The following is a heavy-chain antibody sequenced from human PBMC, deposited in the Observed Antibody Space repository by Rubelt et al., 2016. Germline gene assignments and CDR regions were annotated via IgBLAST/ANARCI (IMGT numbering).Heavy chain of an antibody. J-gene: IGHJ2*01. CDR1: GFTFSSYW. D-gene: IGHD1-20*01. Sequence: EVQLVESGGGLVQPGGSLRLSCAASGFTFSSYWMSWVRQAPGKGLEWVANIKQDGSEKYYVDSVKGRFTTSRDNAKNSLYLQMNSLRAEDTAVYYCARNGAPTKAPDVFPIISGCRHPKDNSPVVLACLITGYHPTSVTVTWY. V-gene: IGHV3-7*03. CDR3: ARNGAPTKAPDVFPIISGCRHPKDNSPVVLACLITGYHPTSVTVTWY. CDR2: IKQDGSEK.